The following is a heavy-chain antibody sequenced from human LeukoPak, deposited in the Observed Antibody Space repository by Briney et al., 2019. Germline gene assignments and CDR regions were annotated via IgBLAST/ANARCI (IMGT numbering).Heavy chain of an antibody. CDR3: ARDYYASGSHDY. Sequence: GESLKISCAASGSPFSSNGMSWVRQAPGKGLEGVANIKQDGREKYYVDSVKGRFTISRDNAKNSLYLQMNSLRAEDTAVYYCARDYYASGSHDYWGQGTLVTVSS. D-gene: IGHD3-10*01. J-gene: IGHJ4*02. CDR2: IKQDGREK. CDR1: GSPFSSNG. V-gene: IGHV3-7*01.